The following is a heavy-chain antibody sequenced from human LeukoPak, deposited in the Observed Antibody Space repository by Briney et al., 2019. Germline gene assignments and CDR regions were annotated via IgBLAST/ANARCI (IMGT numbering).Heavy chain of an antibody. D-gene: IGHD1-26*01. CDR1: GDSISSSNW. Sequence: SGTLSLTCAVSGDSISSSNWWSWVRQPPGKGLEWIGQIYHSGSTNYNPSLESRVTVSVDKSKNQFSLKLSSVTAADTAVYYCARDGRGSYVDYWGQGTLVTVSS. J-gene: IGHJ4*02. CDR3: ARDGRGSYVDY. CDR2: IYHSGST. V-gene: IGHV4-4*02.